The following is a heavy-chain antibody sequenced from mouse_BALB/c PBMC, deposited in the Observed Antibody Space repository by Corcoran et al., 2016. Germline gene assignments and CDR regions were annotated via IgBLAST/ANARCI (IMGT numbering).Heavy chain of an antibody. D-gene: IGHD1-1*01. V-gene: IGHV1S136*01. CDR1: GYTFTNYV. J-gene: IGHJ1*01. CDR3: ARDYYGYWYFDV. Sequence: EVQLQQSGPELVKPEASVKMSCKASGYTFTNYVMHWVKQKPRQGHEWIGYINPYNDGTKYNEKFKDKATLTSDKSSSTAYMELSSLTSEDSAVYYCARDYYGYWYFDVWGAGTTVTVSS. CDR2: INPYNDGT.